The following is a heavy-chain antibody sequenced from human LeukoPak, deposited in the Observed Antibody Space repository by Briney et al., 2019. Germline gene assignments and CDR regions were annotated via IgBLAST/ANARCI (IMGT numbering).Heavy chain of an antibody. J-gene: IGHJ3*02. CDR1: GFTFSSYW. Sequence: PGGSLRLSCAASGFTFSSYWMHWVRQAPGKGLVWVSRINSDGSGTIYADSVEGRFTISRDNAKNTLYLQMNSLRVEDTAVYYCARGGMYHGFDIWGQGTMVTVS. CDR3: ARGGMYHGFDI. D-gene: IGHD1-26*01. V-gene: IGHV3-74*01. CDR2: INSDGSGT.